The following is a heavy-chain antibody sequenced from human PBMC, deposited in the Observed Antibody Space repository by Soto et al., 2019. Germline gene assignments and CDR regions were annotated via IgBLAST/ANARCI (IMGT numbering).Heavy chain of an antibody. V-gene: IGHV1-69*12. D-gene: IGHD6-13*01. Sequence: QVQLVQSGAEVKKPGSSVKVSCKASGGTFSSYAISWVRQAPGQGLEWMGGIIPIFGTANYAQKFQGRVTITADESTSTDCMELSSLRSEDTAVYYCARFAVSGQQPVGPDYWGQGTLVTVSS. J-gene: IGHJ4*02. CDR1: GGTFSSYA. CDR3: ARFAVSGQQPVGPDY. CDR2: IIPIFGTA.